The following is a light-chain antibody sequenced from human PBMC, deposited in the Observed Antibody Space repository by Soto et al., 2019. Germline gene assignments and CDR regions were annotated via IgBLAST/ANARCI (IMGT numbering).Light chain of an antibody. V-gene: IGLV2-14*01. CDR2: AVT. CDR1: SSDVGKFDY. Sequence: QSALAQPASVSASPGQSITISCTGTSSDVGKFDYVSWYQHHPGKAPKLVISAVTRRSSGISDRFSGFKSGNTASLTISGLQAEDEADYYCASYTTSTTQVFGGGIKVTVL. CDR3: ASYTTSTTQV. J-gene: IGLJ3*02.